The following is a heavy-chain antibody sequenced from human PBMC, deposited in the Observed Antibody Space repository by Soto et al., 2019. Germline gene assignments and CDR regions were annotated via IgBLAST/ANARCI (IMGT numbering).Heavy chain of an antibody. Sequence: GWSLRLSCSASGFPLGTHDMGLVRQAPGTGLEWVSSISGTGAKTYYADSVKGRFTISRGNSKSTLSLQMNSLRAEDTAVYYCAREVTTVVTSPDAFDIWGKGTMVTVSS. J-gene: IGHJ3*02. CDR2: ISGTGAKT. D-gene: IGHD4-17*01. CDR3: AREVTTVVTSPDAFDI. V-gene: IGHV3-23*01. CDR1: GFPLGTHD.